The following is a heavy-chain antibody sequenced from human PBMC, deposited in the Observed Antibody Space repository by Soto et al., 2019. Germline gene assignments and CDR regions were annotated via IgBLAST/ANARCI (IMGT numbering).Heavy chain of an antibody. CDR2: ISSSSSTI. CDR3: ARDIPMVRGINWFDP. CDR1: GFTFSSYS. Sequence: GGFLRLSCAASGFTFSSYSMNWVRQAPGKGLEWVSYISSSSSTIYYADSVKGRFTISRDNAKNSLYLQMNSLRDEDTAVYYCARDIPMVRGINWFDPWGQGTLVTVSS. D-gene: IGHD3-10*01. V-gene: IGHV3-48*02. J-gene: IGHJ5*02.